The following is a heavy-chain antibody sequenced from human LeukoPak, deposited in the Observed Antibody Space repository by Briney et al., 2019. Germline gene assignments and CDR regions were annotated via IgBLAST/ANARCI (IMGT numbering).Heavy chain of an antibody. V-gene: IGHV4-39*07. CDR3: ARAVMVAVAGGRFDY. D-gene: IGHD6-19*01. Sequence: SETLSLTCTVSSGSISNGGYYWVWIRQPPGKGLEWIGSIYYSGTSYYNPSLTSRVTISVDTSKNQFSLKLSSVTAADTAVYYCARAVMVAVAGGRFDYWGQGTLVTVSS. J-gene: IGHJ4*02. CDR2: IYYSGTS. CDR1: SGSISNGGYY.